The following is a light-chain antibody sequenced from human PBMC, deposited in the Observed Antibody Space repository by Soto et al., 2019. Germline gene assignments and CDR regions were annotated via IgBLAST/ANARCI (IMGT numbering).Light chain of an antibody. CDR3: SSYASNGTPFV. Sequence: QSALTQPASVSGSPGQSITVSCTGTSTDVGGYDYVSWFQQHPDKAPKLLIYDVTNRPSGVSNRFSGSKSGNTASLTISGLQAGDEADYYCSSYASNGTPFVFGTGTKLT. J-gene: IGLJ1*01. CDR2: DVT. V-gene: IGLV2-14*03. CDR1: STDVGGYDY.